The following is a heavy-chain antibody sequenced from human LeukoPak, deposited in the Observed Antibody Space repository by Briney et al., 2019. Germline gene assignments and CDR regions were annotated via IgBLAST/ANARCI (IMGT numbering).Heavy chain of an antibody. CDR3: AREIHSAAYSSSLMDAFDI. D-gene: IGHD6-13*01. CDR1: GFTFSSYA. V-gene: IGHV3-30-3*01. CDR2: ISYDGSNK. J-gene: IGHJ3*02. Sequence: GGSLRLSCAASGFTFSSYAMHWVRQAPGKGLEWVAVISYDGSNKYYADSVKGRFTISRDNSKNTLYLQMNSLRAEDTAVYYCAREIHSAAYSSSLMDAFDIWGQGTMVTVSS.